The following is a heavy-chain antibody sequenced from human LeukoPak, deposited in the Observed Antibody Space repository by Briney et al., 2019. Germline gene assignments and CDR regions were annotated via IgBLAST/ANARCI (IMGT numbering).Heavy chain of an antibody. CDR2: ISAYNGNT. CDR3: ARDRPGKEQSLVY. V-gene: IGHV1-18*04. J-gene: IGHJ4*02. CDR1: GYTFTSYG. Sequence: ASVKVSCKASGYTFTSYGISWVRQAPGQGLEWMGGISAYNGNTNYAQKLQGRVTMTTDTSTSTAYVELRSLRSDDTAVYYCARDRPGKEQSLVYWGPGTLVTVSS. D-gene: IGHD6-19*01.